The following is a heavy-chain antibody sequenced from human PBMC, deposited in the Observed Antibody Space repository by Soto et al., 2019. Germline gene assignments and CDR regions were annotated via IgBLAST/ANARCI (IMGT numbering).Heavy chain of an antibody. D-gene: IGHD3-10*01. Sequence: PGGSLRLSCAASGFTVSSNYMSWVRQAPGKGLEWVSVVYSDGTTYYADSAKGRFTISRDSTKNTLFLQMNSLRVEDTAVYYCARGPPDYYRTGCYEDRPLCWGKRPFVTVSS. V-gene: IGHV3-66*01. CDR2: VYSDGTT. J-gene: IGHJ4*02. CDR3: ARGPPDYYRTGCYEDRPLC. CDR1: GFTVSSNY.